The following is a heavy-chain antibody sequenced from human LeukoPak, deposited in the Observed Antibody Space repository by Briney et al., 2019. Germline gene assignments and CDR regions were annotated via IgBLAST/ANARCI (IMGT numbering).Heavy chain of an antibody. D-gene: IGHD2-2*01. CDR3: ARDRRSRIVVVPATFDY. V-gene: IGHV1-8*01. CDR2: MNPNSGNT. Sequence: ASVKVSCKASGYTFTSYDINWVRQATGQGLEWMGWMNPNSGNTGYAQKFQGRVTMTRNTSISTAYMELSRLRSDDTAVYYCARDRRSRIVVVPATFDYWGQGTLVTVSS. CDR1: GYTFTSYD. J-gene: IGHJ4*02.